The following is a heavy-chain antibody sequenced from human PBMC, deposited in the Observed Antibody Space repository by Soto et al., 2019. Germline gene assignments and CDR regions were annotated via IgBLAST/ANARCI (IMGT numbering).Heavy chain of an antibody. CDR2: ISYDGGNK. J-gene: IGHJ3*02. V-gene: IGHV3-30*03. D-gene: IGHD3-3*01. CDR1: GFPFSSYG. Sequence: GGSLRLSCAASGFPFSSYGMHWVRQAPGKGLEWVAVISYDGGNKYYADSVKGRFTISRDNSKNTLYLQMNSLRAEDTAVYYCARAEYYDLDAFDIWGQGTMVTVSS. CDR3: ARAEYYDLDAFDI.